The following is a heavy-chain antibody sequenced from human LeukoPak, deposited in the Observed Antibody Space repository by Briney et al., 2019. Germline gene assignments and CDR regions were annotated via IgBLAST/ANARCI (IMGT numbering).Heavy chain of an antibody. CDR2: IYYSGST. J-gene: IGHJ6*02. CDR3: VRSVYYYGSGSYYKKPEYYYYGMDV. CDR1: GGSTSSSSSY. Sequence: PSETLSLTCTVSGGSTSSSSSYWGWIRQPPGKGLEWIGSIYYSGSTYYNPSLKSRVTISVDTSKNQFTLKLSSVIAADTAVYYCVRSVYYYGSGSYYKKPEYYYYGMDVWGQGTTVTVSS. V-gene: IGHV4-39*01. D-gene: IGHD3-10*01.